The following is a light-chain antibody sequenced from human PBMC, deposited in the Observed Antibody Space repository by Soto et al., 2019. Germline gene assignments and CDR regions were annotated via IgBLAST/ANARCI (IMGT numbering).Light chain of an antibody. CDR2: EVG. J-gene: IGLJ3*02. Sequence: QSVLTQPASVSGSPGQSITISCTGTSSDVGGYKYVSWYQQHPGKAPKLMIYEVGNRPSGVSQRFSGSKSGNTASLTIFGLQAEDEADYYCSSYTSSNTLVFGGGTRSPS. CDR3: SSYTSSNTLV. CDR1: SSDVGGYKY. V-gene: IGLV2-14*01.